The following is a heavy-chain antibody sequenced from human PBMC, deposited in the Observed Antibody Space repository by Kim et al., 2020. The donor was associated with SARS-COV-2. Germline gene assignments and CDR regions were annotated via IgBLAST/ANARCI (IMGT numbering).Heavy chain of an antibody. Sequence: SVKVSCKASGGTFSSYAISWVRQAPGQGLEWMGGIIPIFGTANYAQKFQGRVTITADESTSTAYMELSSLRSEDTAVYYCARDREDSSGYRERPEYFQHWGQGTLVTVSS. D-gene: IGHD3-22*01. CDR2: IIPIFGTA. V-gene: IGHV1-69*13. CDR3: ARDREDSSGYRERPEYFQH. J-gene: IGHJ1*01. CDR1: GGTFSSYA.